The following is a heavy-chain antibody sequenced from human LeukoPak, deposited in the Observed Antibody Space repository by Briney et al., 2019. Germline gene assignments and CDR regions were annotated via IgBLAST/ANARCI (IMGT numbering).Heavy chain of an antibody. Sequence: GSLRLSCAASGFTFSSYAMSWIRQPPGKGLEWIGYIYYSGSTNYNPSLKSRVTISVDTSKNQFSLKLSSVTAADTAVYYCARDLDGSSFDYWGQGTLVTVSS. CDR2: IYYSGST. CDR1: GFTFSSYA. J-gene: IGHJ4*02. D-gene: IGHD6-13*01. V-gene: IGHV4-59*01. CDR3: ARDLDGSSFDY.